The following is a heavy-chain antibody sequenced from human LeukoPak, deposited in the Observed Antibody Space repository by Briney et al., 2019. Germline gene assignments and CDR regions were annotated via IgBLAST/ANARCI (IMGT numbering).Heavy chain of an antibody. CDR1: GFTFRSYG. CDR2: ISYDGCNK. D-gene: IGHD3-22*01. V-gene: IGHV3-30*18. J-gene: IGHJ3*02. Sequence: GRSLRLSCAASGFTFRSYGMHWVRQAPGKGLEWVAVISYDGCNKYYADSVKGRFTISRDNSKNTLNLQMNSLRAEDTAVYYCAEAGGGDSSGLDAFDIWGQGTMVTVSS. CDR3: AEAGGGDSSGLDAFDI.